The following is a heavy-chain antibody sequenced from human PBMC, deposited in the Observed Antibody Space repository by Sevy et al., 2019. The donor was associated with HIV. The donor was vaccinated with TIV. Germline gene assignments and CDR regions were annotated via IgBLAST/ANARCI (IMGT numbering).Heavy chain of an antibody. J-gene: IGHJ4*02. V-gene: IGHV3-30-3*01. CDR2: ISFDGTNK. CDR1: GFSFSSYA. Sequence: GGSLRLSCAASGFSFSSYAMHWVRQAPGKGLEWVAVISFDGTNKYYADSVEGRFTISRDNSKNTLYLQMNGLRLEDMAVYYCARVRVPGQLGEFDYWGQGTLVTVSS. CDR3: ARVRVPGQLGEFDY. D-gene: IGHD6-6*01.